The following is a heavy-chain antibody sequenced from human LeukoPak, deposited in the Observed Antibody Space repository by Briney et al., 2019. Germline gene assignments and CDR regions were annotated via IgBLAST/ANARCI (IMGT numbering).Heavy chain of an antibody. D-gene: IGHD3-10*01. V-gene: IGHV4-59*01. J-gene: IGHJ6*02. CDR2: IYYSGST. Sequence: SETLSLTCTVSGGSISSYYWSWIRQPPGKGLEWTGYIYYSGSTNYNPSLKSRVTISVDTSKNQFSLKLSSVTAADTAVYYCARYSMVRGVINPPPLNYYYYGMDVWGQGTTVTVSS. CDR3: ARYSMVRGVINPPPLNYYYYGMDV. CDR1: GGSISSYY.